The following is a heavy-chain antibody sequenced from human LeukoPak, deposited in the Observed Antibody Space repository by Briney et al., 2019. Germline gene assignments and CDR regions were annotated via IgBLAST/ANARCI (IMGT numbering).Heavy chain of an antibody. Sequence: TPSETLSLTCTVSGGSISSYYWSWIRQPPGKGLEWIGYIYYSGSTNYNPSLKSRVTISVDTSKNQFSLKLSSVTAADTAVYYCAREAVTRVWFDPWGQGTLVIVSS. CDR1: GGSISSYY. CDR3: AREAVTRVWFDP. J-gene: IGHJ5*02. D-gene: IGHD6-19*01. V-gene: IGHV4-59*12. CDR2: IYYSGST.